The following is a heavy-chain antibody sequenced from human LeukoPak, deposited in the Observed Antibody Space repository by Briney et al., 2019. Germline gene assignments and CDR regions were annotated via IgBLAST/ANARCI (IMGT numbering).Heavy chain of an antibody. V-gene: IGHV3-23*01. D-gene: IGHD3-9*01. CDR1: GFTFSSYA. Sequence: GGSLRLSCAASGFTFSSYAMSWVRPAPGKGLEWVSAISGSGGSTYYADSVKGRFTISRDNSKNTLYLQMNSLRAEDTAVYYCAKDHILTGYSLFDYWGQGTLVIVSS. CDR3: AKDHILTGYSLFDY. CDR2: ISGSGGST. J-gene: IGHJ4*02.